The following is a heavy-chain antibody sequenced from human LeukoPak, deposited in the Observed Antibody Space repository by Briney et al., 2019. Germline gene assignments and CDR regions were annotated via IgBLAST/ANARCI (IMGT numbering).Heavy chain of an antibody. CDR1: GYTFTGYY. V-gene: IGHV1-2*02. D-gene: IGHD3-10*01. J-gene: IGHJ3*02. Sequence: ASVKVSCKASGYTFTGYYMHWERQAPGQWREWMGWINPNSGGTKYAQKFQGRVTMTRDTSIRTAYMELSRQRSDDTAVYYCARDRGSGSYYGAFDIWGQGTMVTVSS. CDR3: ARDRGSGSYYGAFDI. CDR2: INPNSGGT.